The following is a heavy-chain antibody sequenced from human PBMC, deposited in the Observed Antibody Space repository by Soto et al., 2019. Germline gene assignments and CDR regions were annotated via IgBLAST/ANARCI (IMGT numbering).Heavy chain of an antibody. Sequence: PSETLSLTCTVSDGSIRSYYWTWIRQPPGKGLEWLGYIFYSGSTFYNPSLKSRVTISIHTSKSQFSLQLTSVTAADTAVYYCARGAADTAMVDSWGQGTLVTVS. J-gene: IGHJ4*02. CDR2: IFYSGST. CDR1: DGSIRSYY. D-gene: IGHD5-18*01. CDR3: ARGAADTAMVDS. V-gene: IGHV4-59*01.